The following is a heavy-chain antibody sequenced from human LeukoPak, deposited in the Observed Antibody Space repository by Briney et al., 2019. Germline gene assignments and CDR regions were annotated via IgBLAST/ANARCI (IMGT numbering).Heavy chain of an antibody. Sequence: GGSLRLSCAASGFTFSNYAMSWFRQAPGKGLEWVGFIRSKAYGGTTEYAASVKGRFTISRDDSKSIAYLQMNSLKTEDTAVYYCTRILEWFPPFDPWGQGTLVTVSS. CDR2: IRSKAYGGTT. CDR1: GFTFSNYA. CDR3: TRILEWFPPFDP. D-gene: IGHD3-3*01. J-gene: IGHJ5*02. V-gene: IGHV3-49*03.